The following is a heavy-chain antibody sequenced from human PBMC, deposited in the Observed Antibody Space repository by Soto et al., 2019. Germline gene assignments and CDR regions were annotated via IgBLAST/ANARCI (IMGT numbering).Heavy chain of an antibody. D-gene: IGHD3-3*01. Sequence: SETLSLTCSVSGDSVTSDTYYWGWIRQPPGRGLEWIGYFCYSENTYYNPSLKSRVTISVDSSKNHFSLNLNSVTAADSAIYYCVRGRGYSTGYFDYWGQGSQVTVSS. CDR2: FCYSENT. CDR3: VRGRGYSTGYFDY. V-gene: IGHV4-39*02. J-gene: IGHJ4*02. CDR1: GDSVTSDTYY.